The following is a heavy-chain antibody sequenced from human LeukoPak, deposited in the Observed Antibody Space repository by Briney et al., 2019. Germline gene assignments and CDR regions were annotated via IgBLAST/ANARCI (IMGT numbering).Heavy chain of an antibody. D-gene: IGHD6-6*01. CDR1: GGSFSGYY. V-gene: IGHV4-34*01. Sequence: SQTLSLTCAVYGGSFSGYYWSWVRQHPGKGLEWLGEINHSVSTNYNPSLKSRVTISVDTSKNQFSLKLSSVTAADTAVYYCARGYSSSSLAFDYWGQGTLVTVSP. J-gene: IGHJ4*02. CDR3: ARGYSSSSLAFDY. CDR2: INHSVST.